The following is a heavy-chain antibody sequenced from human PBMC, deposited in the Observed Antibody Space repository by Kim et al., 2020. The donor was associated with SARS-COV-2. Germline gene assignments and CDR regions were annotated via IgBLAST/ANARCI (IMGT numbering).Heavy chain of an antibody. D-gene: IGHD2-2*01. J-gene: IGHJ4*02. CDR3: AREPPRWKVVVPAATYTAGY. CDR2: ISSSGSTI. CDR1: GFTFSSYE. V-gene: IGHV3-48*03. Sequence: GGSLRLSCAASGFTFSSYEMNWVRQAPGKGLEWVSYISSSGSTIYYADSVKGRFTISRDNAKNSLYLQMNSLRAEDTAVYYCAREPPRWKVVVPAATYTAGYWGQGTLVTVSS.